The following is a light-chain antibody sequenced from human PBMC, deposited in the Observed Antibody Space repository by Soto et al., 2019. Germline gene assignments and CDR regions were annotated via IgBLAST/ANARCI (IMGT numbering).Light chain of an antibody. CDR3: CSYAGSSTLV. V-gene: IGLV2-23*02. J-gene: IGLJ1*01. CDR1: SSDVGSYNL. Sequence: QSALTQPASVSGSPGQSITISCTGTSSDVGSYNLVSWYQHHPGKAPKLMIYEVSKRPSGVSNRSSGSKSGNTASLTISGLQAEDEADYYCCSYAGSSTLVFGTGTKVTVL. CDR2: EVS.